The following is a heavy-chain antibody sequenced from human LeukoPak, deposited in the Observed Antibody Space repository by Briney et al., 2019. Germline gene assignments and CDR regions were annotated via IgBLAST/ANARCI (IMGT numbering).Heavy chain of an antibody. V-gene: IGHV3-23*01. J-gene: IGHJ4*02. D-gene: IGHD1-26*01. CDR1: GFIFSNYA. Sequence: GGSLRLSCAASGFIFSNYAMTWVRQAPGKGLEWVSSISGSGDSTYYADSVKGRFTISRDNSKNTLYLQMNSLRAEDTAVYYCAREYPHGVGATAGFDYWGQGTLVTVSS. CDR3: AREYPHGVGATAGFDY. CDR2: ISGSGDST.